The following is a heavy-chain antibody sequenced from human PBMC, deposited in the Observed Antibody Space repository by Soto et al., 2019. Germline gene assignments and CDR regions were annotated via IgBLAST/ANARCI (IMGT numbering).Heavy chain of an antibody. D-gene: IGHD2-15*01. CDR1: GGSISSGDYY. Sequence: TLSLTCTVSGGSISSGDYYWSWIRQPPGKGLEWIGYIYYSGSTYYNPSLKSRVTISVDTSKNQFSLKLSSVTAADTAVYYCARGPSPRHYCTGGRCYVATVGSYYYGMDVWGQGTTVTVSS. CDR2: IYYSGST. J-gene: IGHJ6*02. CDR3: ARGPSPRHYCTGGRCYVATVGSYYYGMDV. V-gene: IGHV4-30-4*01.